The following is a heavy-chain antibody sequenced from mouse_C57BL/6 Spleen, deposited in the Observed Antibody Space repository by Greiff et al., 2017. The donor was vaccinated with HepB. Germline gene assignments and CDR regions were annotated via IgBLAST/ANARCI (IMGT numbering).Heavy chain of an antibody. D-gene: IGHD1-1*01. J-gene: IGHJ2*01. CDR3: ARGAITTVVAYYFDY. CDR1: GYAFSSYW. Sequence: VQLKQSGAELVKPGASVKISCKASGYAFSSYWMNWVKQRPGKGLEWIGQIYPGDGDTNYNGKFKGKATLTADKSSSTAYMQLSSLTSEDSAVYFCARGAITTVVAYYFDYWGQGTTLTVSS. CDR2: IYPGDGDT. V-gene: IGHV1-80*01.